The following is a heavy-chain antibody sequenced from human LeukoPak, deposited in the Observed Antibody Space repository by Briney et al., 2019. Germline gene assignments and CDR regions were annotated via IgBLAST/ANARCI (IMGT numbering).Heavy chain of an antibody. V-gene: IGHV1-2*02. CDR2: INPNSGGT. D-gene: IGHD6-6*01. Sequence: GASVKVSCKASGYTFTGYYMHWVRQAPGQGLEWMGWINPNSGGTNYAQKFQGRVTMTRDTSISTAYMELSRLRSGDTAVYYCARVFGRNAYSSSSFDYWGQGTLVTVSS. J-gene: IGHJ4*02. CDR1: GYTFTGYY. CDR3: ARVFGRNAYSSSSFDY.